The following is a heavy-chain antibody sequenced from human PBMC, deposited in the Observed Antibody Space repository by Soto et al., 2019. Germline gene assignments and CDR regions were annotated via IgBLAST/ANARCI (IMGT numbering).Heavy chain of an antibody. Sequence: EVQLLESGGGLVQPGGSLRLSCAASRLTFSRYAMSWVRQAPGKGLEWVSGISGRGDSTYYADSVKGRFTISRDNSNNTLFLQMNNLRAEDTAVYYCAKAFYREEDGYNPFDYWGQGTLVTVSS. V-gene: IGHV3-23*01. D-gene: IGHD5-12*01. CDR1: RLTFSRYA. J-gene: IGHJ4*02. CDR3: AKAFYREEDGYNPFDY. CDR2: ISGRGDST.